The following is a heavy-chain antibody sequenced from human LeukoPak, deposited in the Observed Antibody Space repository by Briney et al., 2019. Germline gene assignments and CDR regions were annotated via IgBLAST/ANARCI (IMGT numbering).Heavy chain of an antibody. D-gene: IGHD2-2*01. Sequence: GGSLRPSCAASGFTLDDYGMSWVRQAPGKGLEWVSGINWNGGSTGYADSVKGRFTISRDNAKNSLYLQMNSLRAEDTALYYCARDYCSSTSCYFFDYWGQGTLVTVSS. V-gene: IGHV3-20*04. CDR1: GFTLDDYG. CDR2: INWNGGST. J-gene: IGHJ4*02. CDR3: ARDYCSSTSCYFFDY.